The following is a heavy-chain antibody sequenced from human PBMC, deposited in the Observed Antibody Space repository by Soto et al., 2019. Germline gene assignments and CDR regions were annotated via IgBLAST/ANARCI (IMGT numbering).Heavy chain of an antibody. CDR3: ARDGWGSNWYFDL. CDR1: GLNFIDYG. Sequence: GGSLRLCCEAPGLNFIDYGMHWVRHAPGKGLEWVAVISYDGKQTYYADSVKGRFTISKDKSKRTLFLQMNSLRVDDTAVYYCARDGWGSNWYFDLWGRGNLVTVSS. V-gene: IGHV3-30*03. D-gene: IGHD3-16*01. CDR2: ISYDGKQT. J-gene: IGHJ2*01.